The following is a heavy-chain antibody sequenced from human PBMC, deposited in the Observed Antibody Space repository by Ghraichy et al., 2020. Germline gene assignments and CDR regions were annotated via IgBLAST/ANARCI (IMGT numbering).Heavy chain of an antibody. V-gene: IGHV1-24*01. CDR1: GYALTELS. CDR3: ATGDTSPAADYYGMDV. CDR2: SDPEDGET. D-gene: IGHD5-18*01. Sequence: ASVKVSCKVSGYALTELSMYWVRQAPGKGLEWMGGSDPEDGETIYAQKFQGRVTLTEDTSTDTAYMELSSLRSEDTAVYYCATGDTSPAADYYGMDVWGQGTTVTVSS. J-gene: IGHJ6*02.